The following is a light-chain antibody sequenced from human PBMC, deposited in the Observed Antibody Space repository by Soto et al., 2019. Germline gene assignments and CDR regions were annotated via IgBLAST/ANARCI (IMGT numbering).Light chain of an antibody. V-gene: IGKV1-8*01. CDR1: QGISSY. CDR3: QQYNGFWS. CDR2: TAS. J-gene: IGKJ1*01. Sequence: AIRMTPSPSSLSASTGDRVTITCRASQGISSYLAWYQQKPGKAPKLLIYTASTLQSGVPSRFSGSGSGAEFTLTISSLQPYDFAIYYCQQYNGFWSFGRGTKVDIK.